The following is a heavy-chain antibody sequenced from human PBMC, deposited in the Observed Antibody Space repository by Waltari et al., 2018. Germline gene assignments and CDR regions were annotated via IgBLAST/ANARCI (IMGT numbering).Heavy chain of an antibody. D-gene: IGHD1-26*01. CDR2: MYSSGTT. J-gene: IGHJ4*02. V-gene: IGHV4-59*08. Sequence: QVQLQESGPGLVKPSETLSLTCTVSGDSVSDYFWSWIRHSPGKGLEWIAYMYSSGTTNYNPSLRSRVTRSLDTSKNQVSLKLSSMTAADTAVYYCARLDLVGSRYYFDYWSQGTLVTVSS. CDR1: GDSVSDYF. CDR3: ARLDLVGSRYYFDY.